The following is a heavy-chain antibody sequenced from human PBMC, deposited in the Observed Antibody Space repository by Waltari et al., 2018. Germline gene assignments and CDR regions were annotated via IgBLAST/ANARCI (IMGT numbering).Heavy chain of an antibody. CDR2: INPNSGGT. CDR3: ARVLIGGSGSPFDY. D-gene: IGHD3-10*01. CDR1: GYSFPGSY. V-gene: IGHV1-2*06. Sequence: QVQLVQSGAEVKKPGASVKVSCTASGYSFPGSYTPWVRQAPGQGLEWMGRINPNSGGTNYAQKFQGRVTMTRDTSISTAYMELSRLRSDDTAVYYCARVLIGGSGSPFDYWGQGTLVTVSS. J-gene: IGHJ4*02.